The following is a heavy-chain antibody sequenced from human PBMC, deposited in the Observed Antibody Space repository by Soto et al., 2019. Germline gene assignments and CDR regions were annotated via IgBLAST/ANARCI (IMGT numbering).Heavy chain of an antibody. CDR3: VSGQYFFDY. CDR1: GFSFSSYV. V-gene: IGHV3-30*03. CDR2: ISYDGSNQ. Sequence: QVQLVESGGGVGQPGRSLRLSCAASGFSFSSYVMQWVRQAPCKGLDWLAVISYDGSNQYYADSVKYRFTISRYNSKKTLYLQMNSLRADDTAVYYCVSGQYFFDYCGQGTLVTVSS. J-gene: IGHJ4*02.